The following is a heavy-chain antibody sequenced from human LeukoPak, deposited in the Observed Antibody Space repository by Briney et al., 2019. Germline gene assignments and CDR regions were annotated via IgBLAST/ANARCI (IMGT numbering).Heavy chain of an antibody. CDR2: INHSGSA. V-gene: IGHV4-34*01. CDR1: GGSFSGYY. J-gene: IGHJ6*03. CDR3: ARLHRYYDFWSGRYPYYYYYMDV. Sequence: SETLSLTCAVYGGSFSGYYWSWIRQPPGKGLEWIGEINHSGSANYNPSLKSRVTISVDTSKNQFSLKLSSVTAADTAVYYCARLHRYYDFWSGRYPYYYYYMDVWGKGTTVTVSS. D-gene: IGHD3-3*01.